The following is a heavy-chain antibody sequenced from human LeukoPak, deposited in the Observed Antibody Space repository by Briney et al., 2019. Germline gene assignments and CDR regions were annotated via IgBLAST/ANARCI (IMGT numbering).Heavy chain of an antibody. J-gene: IGHJ4*02. CDR3: ARLAGATTFDY. Sequence: PSETLSLTCTVSGGSISSSSYYWGWLRQPPGKGLEWIGSIYYSGGTYYNPSLKSLVTISVDTSKNQFSLKLSSVTAADTAVYYCARLAGATTFDYWGQGTLVTVSS. D-gene: IGHD1-26*01. V-gene: IGHV4-39*01. CDR2: IYYSGGT. CDR1: GGSISSSSYY.